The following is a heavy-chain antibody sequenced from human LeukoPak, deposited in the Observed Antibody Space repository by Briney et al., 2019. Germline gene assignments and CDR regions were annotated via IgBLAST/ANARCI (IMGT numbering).Heavy chain of an antibody. Sequence: SETLSLTCAVYGGSFSGYYWSWIRQPPGKGLEWIGEINHSGSTNYNPSLKSRVTISVDTSKNQFSLKLSSVTAADTAVYYCARGRGFQQQLVRRATEDYWGRGTLVTVSS. D-gene: IGHD6-13*01. CDR1: GGSFSGYY. J-gene: IGHJ4*02. CDR3: ARGRGFQQQLVRRATEDY. V-gene: IGHV4-34*01. CDR2: INHSGST.